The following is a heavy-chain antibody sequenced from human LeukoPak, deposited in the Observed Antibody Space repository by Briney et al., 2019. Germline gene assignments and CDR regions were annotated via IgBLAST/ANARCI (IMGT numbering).Heavy chain of an antibody. D-gene: IGHD6-6*01. CDR2: IYYSGST. J-gene: IGHJ4*02. Sequence: IPSETLSLTCTVSGGSISSYYWSWIRQPPGKGLEWIGYIYYSGSTNYNPSLKSRVTISVDTSKNQFSLKLSSVTAADTAVYYCARAGSSSLPVDYWGQGTLVTVSS. CDR3: ARAGSSSLPVDY. CDR1: GGSISSYY. V-gene: IGHV4-59*01.